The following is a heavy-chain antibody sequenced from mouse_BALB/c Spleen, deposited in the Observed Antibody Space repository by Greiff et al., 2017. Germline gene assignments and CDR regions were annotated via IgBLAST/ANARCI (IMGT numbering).Heavy chain of an antibody. V-gene: IGHV1S137*01. Sequence: QVQLQQSGAELVRPGVSVKISCKGSGYTFTDYAMHWVKQSHAKSLEWIGVISTYYGDASYNQKFKGKATMTVDKSSSTAYMELARLTSEDSAIYYCARGNYRYDEENWYFDVWGAGTTVTVSS. CDR3: ARGNYRYDEENWYFDV. D-gene: IGHD2-14*01. J-gene: IGHJ1*01. CDR2: ISTYYGDA. CDR1: GYTFTDYA.